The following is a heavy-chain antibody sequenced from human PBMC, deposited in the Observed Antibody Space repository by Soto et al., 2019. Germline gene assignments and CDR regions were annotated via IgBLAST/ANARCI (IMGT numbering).Heavy chain of an antibody. J-gene: IGHJ4*02. CDR3: ARSGDNYNVLDY. D-gene: IGHD3-10*02. Sequence: GGSLRLSCAASGFTVSYYYMSWIRQAPGKGLEWLSYSSNSGTYTRYADSVKGRFSISRDNAKNSLYLQINSLRGEDTATYYCARSGDNYNVLDYWGQGTPVTVSS. V-gene: IGHV3-11*06. CDR2: SSNSGTYT. CDR1: GFTVSYYY.